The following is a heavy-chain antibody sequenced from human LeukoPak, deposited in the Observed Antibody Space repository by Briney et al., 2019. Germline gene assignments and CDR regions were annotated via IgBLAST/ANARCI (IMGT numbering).Heavy chain of an antibody. Sequence: GGSLRLSCAASGFTFSDYYMSWIRQAPGKGLEWVSYISSSGSTIYYADSEKGRFTISRDNAKNSLYLQMNSLRAEDTAVYYCAREGPIYDFWSGYYTPPHYGMDVWGQGTTVTVSS. CDR2: ISSSGSTI. J-gene: IGHJ6*02. D-gene: IGHD3-3*01. CDR1: GFTFSDYY. V-gene: IGHV3-11*01. CDR3: AREGPIYDFWSGYYTPPHYGMDV.